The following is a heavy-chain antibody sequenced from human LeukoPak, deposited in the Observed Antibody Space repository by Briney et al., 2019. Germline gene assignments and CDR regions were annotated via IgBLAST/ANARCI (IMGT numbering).Heavy chain of an antibody. J-gene: IGHJ3*02. CDR1: GYTFTSYD. CDR3: AKGARGITMVRSPSRDDAFDI. D-gene: IGHD3-10*01. Sequence: ASVKVSCKASGYTFTSYDINWVRQATGQGLEWMGWMNPDSGNTGYAQKFQGRVTITRDTSISTAYMELSSLRAEDTAVYYCAKGARGITMVRSPSRDDAFDIWGQGTMVTVSS. V-gene: IGHV1-8*03. CDR2: MNPDSGNT.